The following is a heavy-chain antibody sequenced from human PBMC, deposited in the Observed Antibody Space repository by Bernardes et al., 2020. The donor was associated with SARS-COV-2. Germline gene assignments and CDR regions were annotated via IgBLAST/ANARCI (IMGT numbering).Heavy chain of an antibody. V-gene: IGHV3-9*01. CDR3: AKDQDGMDV. Sequence: GGSLRLSCAASGFTFDDYAMHWVRQAPGKGLEWVSGISWNSGSIGYADSVKGRFTISRDNAKNSLYLQMNSLRAEDTALYYCAKDQDGMDVWGQGTTVTVSS. CDR2: ISWNSGSI. J-gene: IGHJ6*02. CDR1: GFTFDDYA.